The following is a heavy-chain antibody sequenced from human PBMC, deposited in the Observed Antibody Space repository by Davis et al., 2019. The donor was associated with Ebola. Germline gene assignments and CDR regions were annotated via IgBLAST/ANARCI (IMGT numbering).Heavy chain of an antibody. J-gene: IGHJ6*03. CDR2: ISSSSSTI. CDR1: GFTFSSYG. V-gene: IGHV3-48*02. Sequence: PAESLRLSCAASGFTFSSYGMHLVRQAPVKGLEWVSYISSSSSTIYYADSVKGRFTISRDNAKNSLYLQMNSLRDEDTAVYYCARDAQGYCSSTSCYNPLTKGDYMDVWGKGTTVTVSS. CDR3: ARDAQGYCSSTSCYNPLTKGDYMDV. D-gene: IGHD2-2*02.